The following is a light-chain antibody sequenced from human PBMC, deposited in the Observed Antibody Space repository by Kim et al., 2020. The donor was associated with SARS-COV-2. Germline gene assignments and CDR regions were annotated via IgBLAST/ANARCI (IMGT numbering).Light chain of an antibody. CDR3: KQYNNWPPLT. Sequence: SPGERATLSCRASQSVSSYVAWYQQKPGQAPRLLIYGASIRATGIPARFSGSGSGTEFTLTISILQSEDSAVYYCKQYNNWPPLTFGGGTKVDIK. CDR1: QSVSSY. J-gene: IGKJ4*01. CDR2: GAS. V-gene: IGKV3D-15*03.